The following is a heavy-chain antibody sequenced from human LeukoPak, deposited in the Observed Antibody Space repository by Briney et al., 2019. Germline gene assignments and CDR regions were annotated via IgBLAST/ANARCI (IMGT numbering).Heavy chain of an antibody. D-gene: IGHD6-19*01. V-gene: IGHV3-64D*06. CDR2: ISSSGDTT. Sequence: GGSLRLSCSASGFTFSASAMHWVRQAPGKGLEYVSAISSSGDTTYYVDSVKDRFTISRDNSQNALFLQMSSLRADDTAVYYCVKASYSSGRYGDYWGQGTLVTVSS. CDR3: VKASYSSGRYGDY. J-gene: IGHJ4*02. CDR1: GFTFSASA.